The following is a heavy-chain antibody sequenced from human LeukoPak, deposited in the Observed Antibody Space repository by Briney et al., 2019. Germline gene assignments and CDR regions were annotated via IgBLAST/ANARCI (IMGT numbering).Heavy chain of an antibody. V-gene: IGHV4-34*01. CDR2: TNHSGST. CDR1: GGSFSGYY. D-gene: IGHD5-24*01. Sequence: PSETLSLTCAVYGGSFSGYYWSWIRQPPGKGLEWIGETNHSGSTNYNPSLKSRVTISVDTSKNQFSLKLSSVTAADTAVYYCARVGRRWLHRSPFDYWGQGTLVTVSS. CDR3: ARVGRRWLHRSPFDY. J-gene: IGHJ4*02.